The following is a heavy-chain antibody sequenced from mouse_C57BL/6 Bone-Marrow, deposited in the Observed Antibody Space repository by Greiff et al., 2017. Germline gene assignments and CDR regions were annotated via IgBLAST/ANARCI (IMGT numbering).Heavy chain of an antibody. D-gene: IGHD2-14*01. CDR3: ARRRIVPYRAMDY. J-gene: IGHJ4*01. CDR1: GYTFTDYY. CDR2: INPNNGGT. Sequence: EVQLQQSGPELVKPGASVKISCKASGYTFTDYYMNWVKQSHGKSLEWIGDINPNNGGTSYNQKFKGKATLTVDKSSSTAYMELRSLTSEDSAVYYCARRRIVPYRAMDYWGQGTSVTVSS. V-gene: IGHV1-26*01.